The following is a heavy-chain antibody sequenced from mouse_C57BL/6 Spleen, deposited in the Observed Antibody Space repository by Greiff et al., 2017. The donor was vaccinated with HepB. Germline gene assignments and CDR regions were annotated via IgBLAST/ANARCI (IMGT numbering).Heavy chain of an antibody. CDR2: IDPETGGT. CDR1: GYTFTDYE. CDR3: TRDYFFSPFDY. D-gene: IGHD1-1*01. J-gene: IGHJ2*01. Sequence: QVQLKESGAELVRPGASVTLSCKASGYTFTDYEMHWVKQTPVHGLEWIGAIDPETGGTAYNQKFKGKAILTADKSSSTAYMELRSLTSEDSAVYYCTRDYFFSPFDYWGQGTTLTVSS. V-gene: IGHV1-15*01.